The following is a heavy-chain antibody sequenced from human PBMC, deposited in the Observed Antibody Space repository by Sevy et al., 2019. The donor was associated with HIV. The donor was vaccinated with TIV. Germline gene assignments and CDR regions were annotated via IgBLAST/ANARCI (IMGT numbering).Heavy chain of an antibody. Sequence: GGSLRLSCVASGFTFRSYWMNWLRQAPGKGLEWVAKINQDGSEKFYLDSVKGRFTISRDNAKNSVFLQMDSLRAEDTAVYYCARSLDYWGQGSLVTVSS. J-gene: IGHJ4*02. V-gene: IGHV3-7*01. CDR1: GFTFRSYW. CDR3: ARSLDY. CDR2: INQDGSEK.